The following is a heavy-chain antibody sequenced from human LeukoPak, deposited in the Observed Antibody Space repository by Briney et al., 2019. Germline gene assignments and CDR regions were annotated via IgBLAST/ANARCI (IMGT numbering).Heavy chain of an antibody. J-gene: IGHJ4*02. CDR2: IFYSGST. Sequence: SETLSLTCTVSGGSISNYYWSWIRQPPGKGLGWIGCIFYSGSTNYNPSLKSRVTISVDTSKSQFSLKLTSVTAADTAVYYCARGPPPDFDYWGQGTLVTVSS. CDR3: ARGPPPDFDY. V-gene: IGHV4-59*01. CDR1: GGSISNYY.